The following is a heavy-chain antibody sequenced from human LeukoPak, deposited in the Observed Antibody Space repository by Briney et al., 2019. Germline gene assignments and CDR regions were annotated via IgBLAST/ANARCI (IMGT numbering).Heavy chain of an antibody. CDR2: IIPIFGTA. D-gene: IGHD3-9*01. V-gene: IGHV1-69*05. Sequence: SVKVSCKASGGTFSSYAISWVRQAPGQGLEWMGGIIPIFGTANYAQKFQGRVTITTDESTSTAYMELSSLRSEDTAVYYCAAPRSHYDILFLGDYYYYMDVWGKGTTVTVSS. CDR1: GGTFSSYA. J-gene: IGHJ6*03. CDR3: AAPRSHYDILFLGDYYYYMDV.